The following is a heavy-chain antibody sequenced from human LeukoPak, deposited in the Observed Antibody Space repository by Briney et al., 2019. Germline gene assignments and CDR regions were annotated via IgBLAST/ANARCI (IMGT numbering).Heavy chain of an antibody. V-gene: IGHV3-23*01. J-gene: IGHJ5*02. CDR3: AKMLYDSSGYYHEWFDP. CDR2: ISGSGGST. CDR1: GGSFSGYY. Sequence: ETLSLTCAVYGGSFSGYYWSWIRQAPGKGLEWVSAISGSGGSTYYADSVKGRFTISRDNSKNTLYLQMNNLRAEDTAVYYCAKMLYDSSGYYHEWFDPWGQGTLVTVSS. D-gene: IGHD3-22*01.